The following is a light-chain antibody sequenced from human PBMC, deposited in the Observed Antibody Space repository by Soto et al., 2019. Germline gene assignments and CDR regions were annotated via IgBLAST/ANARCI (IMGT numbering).Light chain of an antibody. CDR3: QQYDNLPLT. J-gene: IGKJ4*01. CDR2: DAS. CDR1: QDIKNY. V-gene: IGKV1-33*01. Sequence: DIQMTQSPSSLSASVGDRVTITCQASQDIKNYLNWYQQKSGKAPKLLIYDASDLETGVPSRFSGSGSGTDFTFTINSLQPEDSETYYCQQYDNLPLTFGGGTKVEIK.